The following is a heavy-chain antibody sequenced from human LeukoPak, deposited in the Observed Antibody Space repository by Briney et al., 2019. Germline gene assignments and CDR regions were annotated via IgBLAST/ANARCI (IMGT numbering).Heavy chain of an antibody. CDR1: GGSISSGTYY. J-gene: IGHJ4*02. D-gene: IGHD1-26*01. Sequence: PSDTLSLTCTVSGGSISSGTYYWRWVRQPPGKGLEWIGSIYYSGSTSYNPSLKSRVTISVDTSKNQFSLKLDSVTAADTAVYYCARNASDSGTSYFDYWGQGTLVTVSS. CDR2: IYYSGST. V-gene: IGHV4-39*01. CDR3: ARNASDSGTSYFDY.